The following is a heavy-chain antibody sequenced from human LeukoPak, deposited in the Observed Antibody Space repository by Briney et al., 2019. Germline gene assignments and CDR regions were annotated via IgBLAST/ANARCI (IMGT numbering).Heavy chain of an antibody. CDR2: MAPKTGDT. Sequence: ASVTVSCKPSGYTFTANYIHWIRQAPGQGLEWMGWMAPKTGDTKNAQKFQGRVTMTRDTSISTAYMELTRLTFDDTAVYYCARGDGSSWFPYWGQGTMVTVSS. CDR1: GYTFTANY. V-gene: IGHV1-2*02. CDR3: ARGDGSSWFPY. D-gene: IGHD6-13*01. J-gene: IGHJ4*02.